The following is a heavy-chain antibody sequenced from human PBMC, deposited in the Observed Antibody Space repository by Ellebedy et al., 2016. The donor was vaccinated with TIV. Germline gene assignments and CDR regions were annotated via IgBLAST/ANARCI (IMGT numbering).Heavy chain of an antibody. V-gene: IGHV3-21*01. CDR2: ISTGSSYK. J-gene: IGHJ5*02. D-gene: IGHD5-18*01. Sequence: GESLKISCAASGFTFSSYSMNWVRQAPGKGLEWVSSISTGSSYKFYTDSVKGRFTISRDNAKNSLYLQMNSLRAEDKAVYYCARERGYGPLNWFDPWGQGTLVTVSS. CDR3: ARERGYGPLNWFDP. CDR1: GFTFSSYS.